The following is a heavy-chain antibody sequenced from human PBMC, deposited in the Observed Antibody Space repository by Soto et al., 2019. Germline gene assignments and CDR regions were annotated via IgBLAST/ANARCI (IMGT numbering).Heavy chain of an antibody. V-gene: IGHV4-34*01. CDR2: INHSGST. Sequence: QVQLQQWGAGLLKPSETLSLTCAVSGGSFSGYYWSWIRQPPGKGLEWIGEINHSGSTNYNPSLKSRVTISVDTSKNQFSLKLSSVTAADTAVYYCASGYDFWSGYLFDYWGQGTLVTVSS. CDR3: ASGYDFWSGYLFDY. CDR1: GGSFSGYY. J-gene: IGHJ4*02. D-gene: IGHD3-3*01.